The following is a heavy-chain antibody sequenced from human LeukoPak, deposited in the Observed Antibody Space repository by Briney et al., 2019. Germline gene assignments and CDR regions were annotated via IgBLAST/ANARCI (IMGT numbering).Heavy chain of an antibody. V-gene: IGHV3-7*03. CDR2: IKQDGSEK. J-gene: IGHJ4*02. CDR1: GFTFSSYW. D-gene: IGHD4-11*01. CDR3: AKGLSRMTTVTPYFDY. Sequence: GGSLRLSCAASGFTFSSYWMSWARQAPGKGLEWVANIKQDGSEKYYVDSVKGRFTISRDNAKNSLYLQMNSLRAEDTAVYYCAKGLSRMTTVTPYFDYWGQGTLVTVSS.